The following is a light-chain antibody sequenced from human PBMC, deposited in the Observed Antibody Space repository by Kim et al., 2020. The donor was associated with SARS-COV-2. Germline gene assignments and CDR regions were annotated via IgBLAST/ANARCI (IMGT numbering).Light chain of an antibody. V-gene: IGKV3-11*01. CDR2: DAS. CDR3: QQRRTWPLT. J-gene: IGKJ4*01. CDR1: QSIGNW. Sequence: PGERPPLSCRASQSIGNWLSWYQQKSGQAPRLLIYDASNRATGIPARFSGSWSGTDFTLTISSLEPEDFAVYYCQQRRTWPLTFGGGTKLEI.